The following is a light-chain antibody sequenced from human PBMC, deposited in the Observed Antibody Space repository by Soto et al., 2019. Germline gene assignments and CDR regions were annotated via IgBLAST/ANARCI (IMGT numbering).Light chain of an antibody. CDR3: QQYGGSPIT. V-gene: IGKV3-20*01. CDR1: QSVTSK. CDR2: GAS. J-gene: IGKJ5*01. Sequence: VLTQSPGTLSLSPGDRATLSCGASQSVTSKLAWYQQQPGQAPRLIISGASNRATGLPDRVSGSGSGTDVPLTLSRLEPDDFALYFCQQYGGSPITFGLGTRLEI.